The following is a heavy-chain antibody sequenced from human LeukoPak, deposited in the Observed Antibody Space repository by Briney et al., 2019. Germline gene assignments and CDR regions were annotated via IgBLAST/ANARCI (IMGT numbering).Heavy chain of an antibody. Sequence: GRSLRLSCAASGFTFSSYAMHWVRQAPGKGLEWVAVISYDGSNKYYADSVKGRFTISRDNSKNTLYLQMNSLRAEDTAVYYCARDLNWPGPWGQGTLVTVSS. CDR3: ARDLNWPGP. D-gene: IGHD5-24*01. CDR2: ISYDGSNK. CDR1: GFTFSSYA. J-gene: IGHJ5*02. V-gene: IGHV3-30*04.